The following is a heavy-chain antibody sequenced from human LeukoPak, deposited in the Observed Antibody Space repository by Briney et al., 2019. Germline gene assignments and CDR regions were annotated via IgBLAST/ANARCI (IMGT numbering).Heavy chain of an antibody. J-gene: IGHJ4*02. D-gene: IGHD3-10*01. V-gene: IGHV4-34*01. Sequence: SETLSLTCTVSGTSMSGYYWSWIRQPPGKGLEWIGEINHSGSTNYNPSLKSRVTISIDTSKNQFSLNLSSLTAADTAVFYCARVDYFGSGAPFDYWGQGTLVTVSS. CDR1: GTSMSGYY. CDR3: ARVDYFGSGAPFDY. CDR2: INHSGST.